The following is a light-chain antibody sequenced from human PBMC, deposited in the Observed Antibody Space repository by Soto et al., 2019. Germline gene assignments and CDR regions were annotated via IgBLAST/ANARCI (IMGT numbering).Light chain of an antibody. CDR1: SSDVGGYNY. J-gene: IGLJ1*01. CDR3: TSYAGGNNV. Sequence: QSALTQPPSASGSPGQSVTISCTGTSSDVGGYNYVSWYQHHPGKVPKLMVYEVNKRPSGVPDRFSGSKSGNTASLTVSGLQAEDEDDYYCTSYAGGNNVFGTGTKLTVL. V-gene: IGLV2-8*01. CDR2: EVN.